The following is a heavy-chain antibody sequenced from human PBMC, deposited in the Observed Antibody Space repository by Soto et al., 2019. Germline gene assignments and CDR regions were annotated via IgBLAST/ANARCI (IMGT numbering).Heavy chain of an antibody. CDR2: IYYRGNT. J-gene: IGHJ4*02. Sequence: SETLSLTCSVPGGSISSGSHYWGWIRQPPGKGLQWIGSIYYRGNTYYNPSLKSRVTISVDTSKNQFSLKLTSVTATDTAVYYCARHKDISSRYLLPDYWGQGALVTVSS. CDR3: ARHKDISSRYLLPDY. D-gene: IGHD6-13*01. CDR1: GGSISSGSHY. V-gene: IGHV4-39*01.